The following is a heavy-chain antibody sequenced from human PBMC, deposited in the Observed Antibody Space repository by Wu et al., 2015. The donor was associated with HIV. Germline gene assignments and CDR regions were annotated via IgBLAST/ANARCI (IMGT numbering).Heavy chain of an antibody. CDR3: ARDLRVSGILEWLLYVMGVWFDP. V-gene: IGHV1-2*02. CDR1: GYTFTGYY. Sequence: QVQLVQSGAEVKKPGASVKVSCKASGYTFTGYYMHWVRQAPGQGLEWMGWINPNSGGTNYAQKFQGRVTMTRDTSISTAYMELSRLRSDDTAVYYCARDLRVSGILEWLLYVMGVWFDPWGQGTLVTVSS. J-gene: IGHJ5*02. CDR2: INPNSGGT. D-gene: IGHD3-3*01.